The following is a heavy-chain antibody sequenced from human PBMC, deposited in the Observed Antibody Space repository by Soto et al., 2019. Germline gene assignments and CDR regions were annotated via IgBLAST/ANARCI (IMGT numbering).Heavy chain of an antibody. CDR3: ASGMATIGKLDY. V-gene: IGHV1-69*06. CDR1: GGTFSSYA. Sequence: SVKVSCKASGGTFSSYAISWLRQAPGQGLEWMGGIIPIFGTANYAQKFQGRVTITADKSTSTAYMELSSLRSEDTAVYYCASGMATIGKLDYWGQGTLVTVSS. CDR2: IIPIFGTA. D-gene: IGHD5-12*01. J-gene: IGHJ4*02.